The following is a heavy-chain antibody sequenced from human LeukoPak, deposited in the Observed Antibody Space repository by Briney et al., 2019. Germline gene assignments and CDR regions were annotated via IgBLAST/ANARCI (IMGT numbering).Heavy chain of an antibody. Sequence: GGSLRLSCAASGFTFSSYAMHWVRRAPGKGLEWVAVISYDGSNKYYADSVEGRFVISRDDSKNTLYMHLNSLRSEDTAVYYCARGSPSSGWYWYVEYWGQGTLVSVSS. V-gene: IGHV3-30*09. CDR2: ISYDGSNK. D-gene: IGHD3-22*01. J-gene: IGHJ4*02. CDR1: GFTFSSYA. CDR3: ARGSPSSGWYWYVEY.